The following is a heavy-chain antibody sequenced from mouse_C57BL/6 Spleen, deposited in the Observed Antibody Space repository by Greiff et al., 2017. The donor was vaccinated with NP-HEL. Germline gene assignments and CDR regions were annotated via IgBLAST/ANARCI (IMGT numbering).Heavy chain of an antibody. CDR2: ISGGGGNT. CDR1: GFTFSSYT. J-gene: IGHJ3*01. V-gene: IGHV5-9*01. Sequence: EVQLVESGGGLVKPGGSLKLSCAASGFTFSSYTMSWVRQTPEKRLEWVATISGGGGNTYYPDSVKGRFTISRDNAKNTLYLQMSSLRSEDTALYYCARVDYGSRGFAYWGQGTLVTVSA. CDR3: ARVDYGSRGFAY. D-gene: IGHD1-1*01.